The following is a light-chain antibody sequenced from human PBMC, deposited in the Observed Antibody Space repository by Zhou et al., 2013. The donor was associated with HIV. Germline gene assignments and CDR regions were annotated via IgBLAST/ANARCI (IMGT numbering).Light chain of an antibody. CDR1: QGLNGW. CDR3: QQGNSFPLT. CDR2: TTS. Sequence: HITQSPASLSASTGDRVTITCRASQGLNGWLAWYQHKPGKAPSLLIYTTSSLQDGVPSRFSGSGSGTDFTLTISSLQPEDFATYYCQQGNSFPLTFSGGTKVEIK. J-gene: IGKJ4*01. V-gene: IGKV1-12*01.